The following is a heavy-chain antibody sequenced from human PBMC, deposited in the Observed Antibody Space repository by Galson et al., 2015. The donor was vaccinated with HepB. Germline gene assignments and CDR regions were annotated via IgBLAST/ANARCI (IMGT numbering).Heavy chain of an antibody. CDR2: INHSGST. J-gene: IGHJ3*02. CDR3: ARGRSVPAAMILGSTVTGVGAFDI. Sequence: SETLSLTCAVYGGSFSGYYWSWIRQPPWKGLEWIGEINHSGSTNYNPSLKSRVTISVDTSKNQFSLKLSSVTAADTAVYYCARGRSVPAAMILGSTVTGVGAFDIWGQGTMVTVSS. CDR1: GGSFSGYY. D-gene: IGHD2-2*01. V-gene: IGHV4-34*01.